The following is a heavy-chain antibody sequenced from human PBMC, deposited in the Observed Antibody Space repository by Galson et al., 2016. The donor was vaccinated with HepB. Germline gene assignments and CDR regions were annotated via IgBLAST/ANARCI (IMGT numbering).Heavy chain of an antibody. CDR3: AQTTIPGYCTGSNWYPVKGDNGFDP. J-gene: IGHJ5*02. D-gene: IGHD2-8*02. CDR2: IYWADDR. Sequence: LVKPTQTLTLTCNFSGFSLSTRGVGVGWVRRPPGKALEWLAVIYWADDRRYSPSLKSRLTITKDTSKNQVVLTMTNMDPVDTATYYCAQTTIPGYCTGSNWYPVKGDNGFDPWGQGTLVTVSS. V-gene: IGHV2-5*02. CDR1: GFSLSTRGVG.